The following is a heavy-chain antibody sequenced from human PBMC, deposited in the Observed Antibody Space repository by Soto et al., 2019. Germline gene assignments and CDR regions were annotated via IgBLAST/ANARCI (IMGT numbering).Heavy chain of an antibody. CDR2: IYYSGST. V-gene: IGHV4-59*08. CDR3: ARLRSYDFWSGYISYYYYYMDV. J-gene: IGHJ6*03. D-gene: IGHD3-3*01. Sequence: SETLSLTCTVSGGSISSYYWSWIRQPPGKGLEWIGYIYYSGSTNYNPSLKSRVTISVDTSKNQFSLKLSSVTAADTAVYYCARLRSYDFWSGYISYYYYYMDVWGKGTTVTVSS. CDR1: GGSISSYY.